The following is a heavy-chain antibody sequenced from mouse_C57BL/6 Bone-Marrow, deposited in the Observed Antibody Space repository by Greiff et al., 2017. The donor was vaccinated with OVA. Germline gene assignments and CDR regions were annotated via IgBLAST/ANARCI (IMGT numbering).Heavy chain of an antibody. CDR3: ARDYYGSSYAWFAY. CDR1: GYTFTNYW. CDR2: IYPGGGYT. J-gene: IGHJ3*01. D-gene: IGHD1-1*01. Sequence: VKLVESGAELVRPGTSVKMSCKASGYTFTNYWIGWAKQRPGHGLEWIGDIYPGGGYTNYNEKFKGKATLTADKSSSTAYMQFSSLTSEDSAIYYCARDYYGSSYAWFAYWGQGTLVTVSA. V-gene: IGHV1-63*01.